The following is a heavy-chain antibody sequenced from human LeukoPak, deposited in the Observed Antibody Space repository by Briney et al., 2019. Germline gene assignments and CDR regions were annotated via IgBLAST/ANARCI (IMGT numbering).Heavy chain of an antibody. D-gene: IGHD6-19*01. CDR1: GFTFGSYA. CDR2: ISGSGGST. Sequence: GGSLRLSCAASGFTFGSYAMSWVRQAPEKGLEWVSAISGSGGSTYYADSVKGRFTISRDNSKNALYLQMNSLRAEDTAVYYCAVAVAGKDDYWGQGTLVTVSS. J-gene: IGHJ4*02. CDR3: AVAVAGKDDY. V-gene: IGHV3-23*01.